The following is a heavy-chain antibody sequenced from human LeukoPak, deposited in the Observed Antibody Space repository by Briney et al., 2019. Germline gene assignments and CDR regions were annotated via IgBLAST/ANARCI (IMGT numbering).Heavy chain of an antibody. CDR2: IIPIFGTA. D-gene: IGHD4-17*01. CDR3: ARARGDYVPHYFDY. V-gene: IGHV1-69*13. J-gene: IGHJ4*02. CDR1: GGTFSSYA. Sequence: GASVKVSCKASGGTFSSYAISWVRQAPGQGLEWMGGIIPIFGTANYAQKFQGRVTITADESTSTAYMELSSLRSEDTAAYYCARARGDYVPHYFDYWGQGTLVTVSS.